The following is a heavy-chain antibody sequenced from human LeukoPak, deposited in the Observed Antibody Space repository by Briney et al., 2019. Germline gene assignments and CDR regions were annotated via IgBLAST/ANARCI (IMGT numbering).Heavy chain of an antibody. Sequence: SETLSLTCTVSGGSISSYYWSWLRQPPGKGLEWIGYISYSGSTYYNPSLKSRVTISVDTSKNQFSPKLSSVTAADTAVYYCARRGSGSYYTPPYFDYWGQGTLVTASS. CDR3: ARRGSGSYYTPPYFDY. D-gene: IGHD3-10*01. CDR2: ISYSGST. J-gene: IGHJ4*02. CDR1: GGSISSYY. V-gene: IGHV4-59*08.